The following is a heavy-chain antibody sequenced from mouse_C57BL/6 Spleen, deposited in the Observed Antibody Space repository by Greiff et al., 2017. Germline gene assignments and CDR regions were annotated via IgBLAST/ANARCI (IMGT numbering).Heavy chain of an antibody. CDR1: GYTFTDYE. D-gene: IGHD1-1*01. V-gene: IGHV1-15*01. J-gene: IGHJ2*01. CDR3: TRGGVVATNFDY. Sequence: QVQLQQSGAELVRPGASVTLSCKASGYTFTDYEMHWVKQTPVHGLEWIGAIDPETGGTAYNQKFKGKAILTADKSSSTAYMELRSLTSEDSAVYYCTRGGVVATNFDYWGQGTTLTVSS. CDR2: IDPETGGT.